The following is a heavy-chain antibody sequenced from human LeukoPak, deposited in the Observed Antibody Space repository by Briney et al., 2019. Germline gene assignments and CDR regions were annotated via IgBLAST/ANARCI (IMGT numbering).Heavy chain of an antibody. V-gene: IGHV3-30*18. CDR1: GFTFSSYG. CDR2: ISYDGSNK. J-gene: IGHJ6*02. D-gene: IGHD2-2*02. Sequence: PGRSLRLSCAASGFTFSSYGMHWVRQAPGKGLEWVAVISYDGSNKYYADSVKGRFTISRDNSKNTLYLQMNSLRAEDTAVYYCAKVAGYCSSTSCYTRNYYYGMDVWGQGTTVTVSS. CDR3: AKVAGYCSSTSCYTRNYYYGMDV.